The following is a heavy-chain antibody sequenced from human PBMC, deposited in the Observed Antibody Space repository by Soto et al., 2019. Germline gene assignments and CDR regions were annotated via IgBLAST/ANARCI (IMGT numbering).Heavy chain of an antibody. D-gene: IGHD4-17*01. Sequence: SETLSLTCTASGGSISSYYWSWIRQPPGKGLEWIGYIYYSGSTNYNPSLKSRVTISVDTSKNQFSLKLSSVTAADTAVYYCASDGPDYGDYGAFDIWGQGTMVTVSS. V-gene: IGHV4-59*01. CDR1: GGSISSYY. CDR3: ASDGPDYGDYGAFDI. J-gene: IGHJ3*02. CDR2: IYYSGST.